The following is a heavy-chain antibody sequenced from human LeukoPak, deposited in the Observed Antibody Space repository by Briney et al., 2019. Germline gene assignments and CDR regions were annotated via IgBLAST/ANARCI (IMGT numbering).Heavy chain of an antibody. CDR1: GYTPTELS. CDR2: FDPEDGET. CDR3: ATRLQWDLSYYFDY. D-gene: IGHD1-26*01. V-gene: IGHV1-24*01. J-gene: IGHJ4*02. Sequence: ASVKVSCKVSGYTPTELSMHWVRQAPGKGLEWMGGFDPEDGETIYAQKFQGRVTMTEDTSTDTAYMELSSLRSEDTAVYYCATRLQWDLSYYFDYWGQGTLVTVSS.